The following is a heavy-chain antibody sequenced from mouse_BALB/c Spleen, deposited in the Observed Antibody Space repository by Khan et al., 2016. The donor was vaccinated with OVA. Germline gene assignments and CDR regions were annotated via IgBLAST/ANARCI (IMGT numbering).Heavy chain of an antibody. CDR1: GYTFTNYG. Sequence: QIQLVQSGPALKKPGETVKISCKASGYTFTNYGMNWVKQAPGKGLKWMGWINTYTGEPTYADDFKGRFAFSLDTSANTAYLQINNLKNEDTATYFCARGYWYFDVWGEGTTVTVSS. V-gene: IGHV9-3-1*01. CDR3: ARGYWYFDV. J-gene: IGHJ1*01. CDR2: INTYTGEP.